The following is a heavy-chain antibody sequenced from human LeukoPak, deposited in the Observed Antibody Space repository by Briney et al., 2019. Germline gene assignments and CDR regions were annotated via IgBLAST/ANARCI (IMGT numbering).Heavy chain of an antibody. CDR1: GGSISSGSYY. CDR3: ARDRTKLGITYYFDY. V-gene: IGHV4-61*02. Sequence: SETLSLTGTVSGGSISSGSYYWSWIRQPAGKGLEWIGRIYTSGSTNYNPSLKSRVTISVDTSKNQFSLKLSSVTAADTAVYYCARDRTKLGITYYFDYWGQGTLVTVSS. J-gene: IGHJ4*02. CDR2: IYTSGST. D-gene: IGHD7-27*01.